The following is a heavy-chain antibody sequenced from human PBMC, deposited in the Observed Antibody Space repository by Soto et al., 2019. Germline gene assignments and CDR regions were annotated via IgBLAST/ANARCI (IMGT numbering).Heavy chain of an antibody. Sequence: GESLKISCQASGYTFTNYWIAWVRHMPGRGLEWMGLIFPRDSDTRYNSSFEGQVTISSDRSLATAYLQWTSLKASDTAIYFCARLASLLKQIDYWGQGTPVTVSS. J-gene: IGHJ4*02. CDR2: IFPRDSDT. CDR3: ARLASLLKQIDY. V-gene: IGHV5-51*01. CDR1: GYTFTNYW.